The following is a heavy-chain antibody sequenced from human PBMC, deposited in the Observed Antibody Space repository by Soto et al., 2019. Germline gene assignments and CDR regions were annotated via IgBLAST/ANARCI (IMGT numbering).Heavy chain of an antibody. CDR1: GGTFSSYA. J-gene: IGHJ4*02. Sequence: SVKVSCKASGGTFSSYAISWVRQAPGQGLEWMGGIIPIFGTANYAQKFQGRVTITADESTSTAYMELSSLRSEDTAVYYCASSRYSSSSASDYWGQGTLVTVSS. D-gene: IGHD6-13*01. CDR3: ASSRYSSSSASDY. V-gene: IGHV1-69*13. CDR2: IIPIFGTA.